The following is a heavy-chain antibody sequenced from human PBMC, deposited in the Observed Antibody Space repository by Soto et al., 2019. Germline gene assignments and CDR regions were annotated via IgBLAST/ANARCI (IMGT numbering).Heavy chain of an antibody. CDR1: GYTFTSYG. J-gene: IGHJ6*02. V-gene: IGHV1-18*01. CDR2: ISAYNGNT. Sequence: QVQLVQSGAEVKKPGASVKVSCKASGYTFTSYGISWVRQAPGQGLEWMGWISAYNGNTNYAQKLQGRVTMTTDTXTXXAYMELRSLRSDDTAVYYSARDGSERDYYYYGMDVWGQATTVTVSS. CDR3: ARDGSERDYYYYGMDV. D-gene: IGHD1-1*01.